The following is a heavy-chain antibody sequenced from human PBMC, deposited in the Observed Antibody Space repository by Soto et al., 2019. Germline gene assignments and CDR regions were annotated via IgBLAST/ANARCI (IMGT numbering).Heavy chain of an antibody. V-gene: IGHV3-30-3*01. D-gene: IGHD1-26*01. J-gene: IGHJ6*02. CDR2: ISYDGSNK. CDR1: GFTFSSYA. Sequence: GGSLRLSCAASGFTFSSYAMHWVRQAPGKGLEWVAVISYDGSNKYYADSVKGRFTISRDNSKNTLYLQMNSLRAEDTAVYYWARDRAEVELLRYYGMDVWGQGTTVTVSS. CDR3: ARDRAEVELLRYYGMDV.